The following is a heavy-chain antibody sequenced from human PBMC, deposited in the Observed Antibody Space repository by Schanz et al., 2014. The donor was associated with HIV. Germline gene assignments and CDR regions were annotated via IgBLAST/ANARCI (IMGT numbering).Heavy chain of an antibody. CDR3: ARGPKWEGLMDV. CDR1: GYSFIDYY. D-gene: IGHD1-26*01. J-gene: IGHJ6*02. Sequence: QVQLVQSGPEVRKPGASVKVSCKASGYSFIDYYIHWVRQAPGLGLEWMGWMNPSTGNSGYAQMFQVRVTMTRDTSISTAYLEVDSLKSEDTAVYYCARGPKWEGLMDVWGQGTTVIVSS. V-gene: IGHV1-8*02. CDR2: MNPSTGNS.